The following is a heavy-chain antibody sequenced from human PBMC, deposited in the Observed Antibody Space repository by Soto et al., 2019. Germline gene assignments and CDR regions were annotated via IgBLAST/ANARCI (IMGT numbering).Heavy chain of an antibody. V-gene: IGHV4-34*01. Sequence: SETLSLTCAVYGGSFSGYYWSWIRQPPGKGLEWIGEINHSGSTNYNPSLKSRVTISVDTSKNQFSLKLSSVTAADTAVYYCARVTYYYDSSGYRLDYWGQGTLVTVSS. D-gene: IGHD3-22*01. CDR2: INHSGST. J-gene: IGHJ4*02. CDR3: ARVTYYYDSSGYRLDY. CDR1: GGSFSGYY.